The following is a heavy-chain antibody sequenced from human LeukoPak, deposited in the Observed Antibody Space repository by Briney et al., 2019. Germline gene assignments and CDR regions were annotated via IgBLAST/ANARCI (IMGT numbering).Heavy chain of an antibody. V-gene: IGHV3-21*01. CDR2: ISSSSSYI. CDR3: ARDHPLLWRGVGYYYYGMDV. CDR1: GFTFSSYS. J-gene: IGHJ6*02. Sequence: GGSLRLSCAASGFTFSSYSMNWVRQAPGKGLEWVSSISSSSSYIYYADSVKGRFTISRDNAKNSLYLQMNSLRAEDTAVYYCARDHPLLWRGVGYYYYGMDVWGQGTTVTVSS. D-gene: IGHD3-10*01.